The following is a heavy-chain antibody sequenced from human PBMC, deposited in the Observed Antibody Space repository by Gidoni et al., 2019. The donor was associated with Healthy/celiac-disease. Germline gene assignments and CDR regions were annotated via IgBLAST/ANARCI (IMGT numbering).Heavy chain of an antibody. CDR2: IKQDGSEK. V-gene: IGHV3-7*03. J-gene: IGHJ6*03. D-gene: IGHD1-26*01. CDR1: GFPFSSYW. Sequence: EVQLVESGGGLVQPGGSLRLSCAASGFPFSSYWIGWVRRAPGKGLEWVANIKQDGSEKYYVDSVKGRFTISRDNAKNSLYLQMNSLRAEDTAVYYCARVKKWVYYYYMDVWGKGTTVTVSS. CDR3: ARVKKWVYYYYMDV.